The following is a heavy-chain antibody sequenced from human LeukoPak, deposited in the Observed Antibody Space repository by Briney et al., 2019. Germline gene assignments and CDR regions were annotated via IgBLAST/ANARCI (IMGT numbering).Heavy chain of an antibody. CDR1: GYTLTELS. CDR2: FDPEDGET. J-gene: IGHJ5*02. V-gene: IGHV1-24*01. Sequence: ASVKVSCKVSGYTLTELSMHWVRQAPGKGLEWMGGFDPEDGETIYAQKFQGRVTMTEDTSTDTAYMELSSLRSEDTAVYYCATGPIVGATGWFDPWGRGTLVTVSS. D-gene: IGHD1-26*01. CDR3: ATGPIVGATGWFDP.